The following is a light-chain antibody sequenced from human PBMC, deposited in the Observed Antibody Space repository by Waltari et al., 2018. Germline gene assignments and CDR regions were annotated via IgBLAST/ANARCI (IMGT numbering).Light chain of an antibody. Sequence: ELVLTQSPGTLSLYPGERATLPCRASQSVSKYLAWYQQRPGQAPRLLIYAASTRATGIPDRFSGSGYGTDFSLIISRLEPEDFAVYYCQNHERLPATFGQGTKVEIK. J-gene: IGKJ1*01. CDR3: QNHERLPAT. V-gene: IGKV3-20*01. CDR1: QSVSKY. CDR2: AAS.